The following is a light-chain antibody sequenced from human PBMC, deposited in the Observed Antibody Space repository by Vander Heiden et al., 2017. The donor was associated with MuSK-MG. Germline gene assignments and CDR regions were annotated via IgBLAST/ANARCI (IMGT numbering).Light chain of an antibody. CDR2: AAS. V-gene: IGKV1-39*01. Sequence: IRLPQSPSSLSASVRDRVTITCRASQNISSYLNWYQQKPGKAPKLLIYAASSLQSGVPSRFSGSGSGTEVTLTISNLQTEDFASYYCQQSDSIFRTFGQGTKVEIK. J-gene: IGKJ1*01. CDR3: QQSDSIFRT. CDR1: QNISSY.